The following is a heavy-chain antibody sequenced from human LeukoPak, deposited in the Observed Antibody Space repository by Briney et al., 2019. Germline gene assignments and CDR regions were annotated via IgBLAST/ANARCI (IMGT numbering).Heavy chain of an antibody. CDR1: GGSISSIIYS. CDR2: ISYSGTT. Sequence: SETLSLTCTVSGGSISSIIYSWGWIRQPPGKGLEWIGIISYSGTTYYSPSLKSRVTLSVDPSKNHFSLNLSSVTATDSAVYYCARLVRETTVTYYFYYYMDVWGKGTTVTVSS. J-gene: IGHJ6*03. CDR3: ARLVRETTVTYYFYYYMDV. V-gene: IGHV4-39*02. D-gene: IGHD4-17*01.